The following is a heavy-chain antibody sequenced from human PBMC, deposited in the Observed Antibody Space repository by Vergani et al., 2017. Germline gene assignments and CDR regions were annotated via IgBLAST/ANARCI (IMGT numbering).Heavy chain of an antibody. D-gene: IGHD3-22*01. Sequence: QVQLQESGPGLVKPSQTLSLTCTVSGSSFSTGGQSWTWLRQSAGKGLEWIGRIYTSGATNYNPSLRSRAIMSVDASKMQFSLKLTSVTAADTAVYYCARDLAVYTYYYDSSVKWRYFDYWGQGTLVTVSS. CDR3: ARDLAVYTYYYDSSVKWRYFDY. V-gene: IGHV4-61*02. J-gene: IGHJ4*02. CDR1: GSSFSTGGQS. CDR2: IYTSGAT.